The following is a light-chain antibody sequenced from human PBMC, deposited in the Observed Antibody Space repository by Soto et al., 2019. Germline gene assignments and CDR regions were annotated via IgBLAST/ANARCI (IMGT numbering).Light chain of an antibody. CDR3: QQRSNWPPYT. CDR2: DAS. CDR1: QSVTSY. Sequence: EIVLTQSPATLSLSPGERATLSCRASQSVTSYLAWYQHKPGQPPRLLIHDASIRATGIPARFSASGSGTDFTLTISSLEPEDFAVYYCQQRSNWPPYTFGQGTRLEI. J-gene: IGKJ2*01. V-gene: IGKV3-11*01.